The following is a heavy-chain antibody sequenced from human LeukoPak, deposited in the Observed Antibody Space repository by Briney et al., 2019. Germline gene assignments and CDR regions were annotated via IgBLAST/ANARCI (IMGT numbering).Heavy chain of an antibody. Sequence: GGSLRLSCAASGFTFSSYSMNWVRQAPGKGLEWVSSISSSSSYIYYADSVKGRFTISRDNAKNSLYLQMNSLRAEDTAVYYCARERGLSEMATKYPYYFDYWGQGTLVTVSS. J-gene: IGHJ4*02. CDR1: GFTFSSYS. V-gene: IGHV3-21*01. D-gene: IGHD5-24*01. CDR2: ISSSSSYI. CDR3: ARERGLSEMATKYPYYFDY.